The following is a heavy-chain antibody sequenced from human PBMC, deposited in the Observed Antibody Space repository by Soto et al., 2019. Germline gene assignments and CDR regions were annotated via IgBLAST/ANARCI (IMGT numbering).Heavy chain of an antibody. Sequence: SATDCCTTSSYTFCTSAIHCVRQTSVQRLEWMGWINAGNGNTKYSQKFQGRVTITRDTSASTAYMELSSLRSEDTAVYYCATDGAVAGGINFDYWGQGTLVTVSS. CDR1: SYTFCTSA. J-gene: IGHJ4*02. D-gene: IGHD6-19*01. CDR3: ATDGAVAGGINFDY. V-gene: IGHV1-3*01. CDR2: INAGNGNT.